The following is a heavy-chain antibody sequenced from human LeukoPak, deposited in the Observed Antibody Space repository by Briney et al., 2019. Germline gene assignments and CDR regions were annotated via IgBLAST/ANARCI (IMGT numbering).Heavy chain of an antibody. CDR1: GYTFTGYY. V-gene: IGHV1-2*02. J-gene: IGHJ4*02. Sequence: ASVKVSCKASGYTFTGYYMHWVRQAPGQGLEWMGWINPYTGVTNFAQNFEGRITMTRDTSISTAYMDLSRLTSDDTAVYHCARGRLDPESDILTGYPLGYWGQGTLVTVSS. CDR3: ARGRLDPESDILTGYPLGY. CDR2: INPYTGVT. D-gene: IGHD3-9*01.